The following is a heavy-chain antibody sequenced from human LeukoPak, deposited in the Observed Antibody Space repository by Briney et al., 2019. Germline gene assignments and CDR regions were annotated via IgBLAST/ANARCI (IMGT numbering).Heavy chain of an antibody. Sequence: PGGSLRLSCAASGFTFSTYAMSWVRQAPGKGLEWVSAISGSGGSTYYAGSVKGRFTISRDNSKNTLYVQMNSLRAEDTALYYCAKDRSNQASGYYLHDYWGQGTLATVSS. D-gene: IGHD3-22*01. J-gene: IGHJ4*02. CDR2: ISGSGGST. CDR3: AKDRSNQASGYYLHDY. CDR1: GFTFSTYA. V-gene: IGHV3-23*01.